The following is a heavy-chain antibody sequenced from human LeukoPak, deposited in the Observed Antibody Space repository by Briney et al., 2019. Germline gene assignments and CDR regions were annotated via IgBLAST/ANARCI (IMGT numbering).Heavy chain of an antibody. D-gene: IGHD6-19*01. CDR2: INPNSGGT. V-gene: IGHV1-2*02. CDR3: ATISVAAVASDY. CDR1: GYTFTGYH. J-gene: IGHJ4*02. Sequence: ASVKVSCKASGYTFTGYHMHWVRQAPGQGLEWMGWINPNSGGTNYAQKFQGRVTMTRDTSISTAYMELSRLRSDDTAVYYCATISVAAVASDYWGQGTLVTVSS.